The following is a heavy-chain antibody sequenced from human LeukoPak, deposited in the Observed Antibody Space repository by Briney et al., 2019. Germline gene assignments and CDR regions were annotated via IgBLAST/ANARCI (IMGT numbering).Heavy chain of an antibody. CDR3: VKSVESSNSSPAH. D-gene: IGHD1-1*01. CDR1: GFTFSNYW. Sequence: PGGSLRLSCAASGFTFSNYWMVWVRQVPGQGLVWVSRIKGDGSGTTYADSVKGRFTISRDNAKNTLYLQMNSLGAEDTAIYYCVKSVESSNSSPAHWGQGTLVTVSS. V-gene: IGHV3-74*01. J-gene: IGHJ4*02. CDR2: IKGDGSGT.